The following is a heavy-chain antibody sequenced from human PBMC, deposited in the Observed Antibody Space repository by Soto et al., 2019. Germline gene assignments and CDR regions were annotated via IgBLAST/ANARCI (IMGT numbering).Heavy chain of an antibody. CDR3: ASSLLTPFDY. D-gene: IGHD7-27*01. J-gene: IGHJ4*02. V-gene: IGHV3-74*01. Sequence: GGSLRLSCAASGFTFNNYWMHWVRQAPGKGLVWVSRINSDGSSTSYADSVKGRFTISRDNAKNTLYPQMNSLRAEDTAVYYCASSLLTPFDYWGQGILVTVSS. CDR2: INSDGSST. CDR1: GFTFNNYW.